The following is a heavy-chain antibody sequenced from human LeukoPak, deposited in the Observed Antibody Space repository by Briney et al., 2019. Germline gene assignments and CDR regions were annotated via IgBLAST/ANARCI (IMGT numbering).Heavy chain of an antibody. CDR3: ARFSDYYDSSGHYLDY. CDR2: IHFTGIT. V-gene: IGHV4-59*08. CDR1: GGSITGYH. J-gene: IGHJ4*02. Sequence: PSETLSLTCSVSGGSITGYHCSWFRQPPGKGLEYIAYIHFTGITNYNPSLQSRVTISVDTSKNRFSLRLTSVTAADTAVYYCARFSDYYDSSGHYLDYWGQGTLVTVSS. D-gene: IGHD3-22*01.